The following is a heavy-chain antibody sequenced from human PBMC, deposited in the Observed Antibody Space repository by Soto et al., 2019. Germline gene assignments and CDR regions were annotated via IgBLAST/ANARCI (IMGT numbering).Heavy chain of an antibody. CDR2: ISGSGSST. V-gene: IGHV3-23*01. CDR1: GFIFSNYA. J-gene: IGHJ4*02. Sequence: QTGGSLRLSCAASGFIFSNYAMSWVRQAPGKGLEWVSFISGSGSSTYYADSVKGRFTISRGNSKNTLYLQMNSLRAEDAAVYYCVREASSSGLHLDHWGRGTLVTVSS. D-gene: IGHD6-6*01. CDR3: VREASSSGLHLDH.